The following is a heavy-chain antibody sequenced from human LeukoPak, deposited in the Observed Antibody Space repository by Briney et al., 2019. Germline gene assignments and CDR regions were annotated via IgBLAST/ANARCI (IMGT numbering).Heavy chain of an antibody. CDR2: ISSSRSYI. V-gene: IGHV3-21*01. J-gene: IGHJ4*02. Sequence: GGSLRLSCAASGFTFSSYSMNWVRQAPGKGLEWVSSISSSRSYIYYADSVKGGFTISRDNAKNSLYLQMNSLRAEDTAVYYCARLRRYCSSNSCYTIDYWGQGTLVTVSS. D-gene: IGHD2-2*02. CDR3: ARLRRYCSSNSCYTIDY. CDR1: GFTFSSYS.